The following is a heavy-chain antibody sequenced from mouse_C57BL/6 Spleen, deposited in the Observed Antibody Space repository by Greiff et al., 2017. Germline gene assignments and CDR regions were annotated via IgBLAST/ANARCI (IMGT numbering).Heavy chain of an antibody. V-gene: IGHV14-2*01. Sequence: VHVKQSGAELVKPGASVKLSCTASGFNIKDYYMHWVKQRTEQGLEWIGRIDPEDGETKYAPKFQGKAPITADTSSNTAYLQLSSLPSEDTDVYYCARCGNYEAMDYWGQGTSVTVSS. CDR3: ARCGNYEAMDY. CDR2: IDPEDGET. D-gene: IGHD2-1*01. J-gene: IGHJ4*01. CDR1: GFNIKDYY.